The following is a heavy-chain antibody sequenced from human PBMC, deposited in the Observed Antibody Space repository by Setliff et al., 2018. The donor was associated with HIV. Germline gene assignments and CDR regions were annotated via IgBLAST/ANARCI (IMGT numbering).Heavy chain of an antibody. J-gene: IGHJ2*01. CDR3: AKTLPTFSTYNWYFDL. D-gene: IGHD3-16*01. CDR2: IRSDSTII. V-gene: IGHV3-48*01. Sequence: GGSLRLSCAASGFSFSIYHMNWVRQAPGKGLEWVSYIRSDSTIIYYADSVKGRFTISRDNSKNTLYMEMSRLRAEDTAVYYCAKTLPTFSTYNWYFDLWGRGTLVTV. CDR1: GFSFSIYH.